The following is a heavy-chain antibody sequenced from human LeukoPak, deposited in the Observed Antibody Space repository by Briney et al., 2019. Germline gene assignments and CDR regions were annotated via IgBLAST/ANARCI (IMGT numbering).Heavy chain of an antibody. CDR3: ARGGYCSSTSCYEFDY. Sequence: SETLSLTCTVSGVPISSYYWSWLRQPPGKGLEWIGYIYYSGSTNYNPSLKSRVTISVDTSKNQFSLKLSSVTAADTAVYYCARGGYCSSTSCYEFDYWGQGTLVTVSS. V-gene: IGHV4-59*01. D-gene: IGHD2-2*01. CDR2: IYYSGST. J-gene: IGHJ4*02. CDR1: GVPISSYY.